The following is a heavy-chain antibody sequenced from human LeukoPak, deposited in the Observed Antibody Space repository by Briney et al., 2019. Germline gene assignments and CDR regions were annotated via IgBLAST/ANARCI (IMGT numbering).Heavy chain of an antibody. J-gene: IGHJ4*02. V-gene: IGHV4-34*01. D-gene: IGHD3-16*01. CDR2: INHSGST. CDR1: GGSFSGYY. CDR3: ARRMITFRGVMPIDY. Sequence: SETLSLTCAVYGGSFSGYYWRWIRQPPGKGLEWIGEINHSGSTNYNPSLKSRVTISVDTSKNQFSLKLSSVTAADTAVYYCARRMITFRGVMPIDYWGQGTLVTVSS.